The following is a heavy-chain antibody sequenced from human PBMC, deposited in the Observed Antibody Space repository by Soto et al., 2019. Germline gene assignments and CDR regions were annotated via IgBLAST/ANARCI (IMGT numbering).Heavy chain of an antibody. CDR1: GGSFSGFD. V-gene: IGHV4-34*01. CDR3: ARETSQNVYSHYGMDV. Sequence: SETLSLTCAIYGGSFSGFDWSWIRQPPGKGLEWIGEINDSGTTNYNPSLKRRVTISADTSKTHFSLRLTSVTAADTAVYYCARETSQNVYSHYGMDVWGQGTTVTVYS. J-gene: IGHJ6*02. CDR2: INDSGTT.